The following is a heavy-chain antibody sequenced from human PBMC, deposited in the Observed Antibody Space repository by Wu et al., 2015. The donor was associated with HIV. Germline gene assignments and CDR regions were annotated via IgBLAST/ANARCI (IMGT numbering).Heavy chain of an antibody. CDR1: GGTFSSYA. D-gene: IGHD2-2*01. V-gene: IGHV1-69*05. CDR3: ATTYRDQLLSTPNNWGLLAFDI. J-gene: IGHJ3*02. CDR2: IIPIFGTA. Sequence: QVQLVQSGAEVKKPGSSVKVSCKASGGTFSSYAISWVRQAPGQGLEWMGGIIPIFGTANYAQKFQGRVTITTDESTSTAYMELSSLRSEDTAVYYCATTYRDQLLSTPNNWGLLAFDIWGQGTVVTVSS.